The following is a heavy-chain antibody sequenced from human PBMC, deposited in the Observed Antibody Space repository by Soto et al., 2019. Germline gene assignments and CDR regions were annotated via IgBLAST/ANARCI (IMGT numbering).Heavy chain of an antibody. Sequence: PSETLSLTCTVSGGSISSYYWSWIRQPPGKGLEWIGYIYYSGSTNYNPSLKSRVTISVDTSKNQFSLKLSSVTAADTAVYYCARHSSWYCSGGSCYYYFDYWGQGTLVTVSS. V-gene: IGHV4-59*08. D-gene: IGHD2-15*01. J-gene: IGHJ4*02. CDR2: IYYSGST. CDR1: GGSISSYY. CDR3: ARHSSWYCSGGSCYYYFDY.